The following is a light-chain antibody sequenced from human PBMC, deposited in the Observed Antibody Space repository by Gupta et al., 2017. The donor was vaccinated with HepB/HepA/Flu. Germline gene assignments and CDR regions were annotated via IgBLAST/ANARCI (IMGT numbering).Light chain of an antibody. J-gene: IGKJ1*01. Sequence: VLTQSPGTLSLSPGERATLSCRASQSVSSNYLAWYQQKPGQAPRLLIYGASSRATGIPDRFSGSGSGTDFTLIISRLEPEDFAVYYCQQFGSSRTFGQGTKVGIK. V-gene: IGKV3-20*01. CDR3: QQFGSSRT. CDR2: GAS. CDR1: QSVSSNY.